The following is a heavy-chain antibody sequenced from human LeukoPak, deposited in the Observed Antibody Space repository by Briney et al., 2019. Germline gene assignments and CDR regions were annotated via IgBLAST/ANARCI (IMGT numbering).Heavy chain of an antibody. V-gene: IGHV3-48*03. CDR3: VRGDRYFFDF. CDR2: IGNTGRTI. Sequence: GGSLRLSCAASGFTFSSYAMSWVRQAPGRGLEWVSYIGNTGRTIYYTDSVKGRFAISRDNAKNSLYLQMNSLRAEDTAIYYCVRGDRYFFDFWGQGTLVTVSS. CDR1: GFTFSSYA. J-gene: IGHJ4*02.